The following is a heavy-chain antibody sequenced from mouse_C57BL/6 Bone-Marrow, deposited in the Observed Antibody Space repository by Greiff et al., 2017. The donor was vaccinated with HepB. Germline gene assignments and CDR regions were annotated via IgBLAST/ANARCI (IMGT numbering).Heavy chain of an antibody. CDR3: ARRGLYYYGSSYGFAY. CDR1: GYTFTSYW. D-gene: IGHD1-1*01. CDR2: IDPSDSYT. V-gene: IGHV1-69*01. Sequence: QVQLKQPGAELVMPGASVKLSCKASGYTFTSYWMHWVKQRPGQGLEWIGEIDPSDSYTNYNQKFKGKSTLTADKSSSTAYMQLSSLTSEDSAVYYCARRGLYYYGSSYGFAYWGQGTLVTVSA. J-gene: IGHJ3*01.